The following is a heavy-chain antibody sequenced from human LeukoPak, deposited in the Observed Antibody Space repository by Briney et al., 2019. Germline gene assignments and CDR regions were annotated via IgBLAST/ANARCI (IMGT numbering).Heavy chain of an antibody. CDR2: IYYSGST. Sequence: SETLSLTCTVSGGSISSYYWSWIRQPPGKGLEWIGYIYYSGSTNYNPSLKSRVTMSVDTSKNQFSLKLSSVTAADTAVYYCARGVYYDSSGYYYEDYWGQGTLVTVSS. CDR1: GGSISSYY. D-gene: IGHD3-22*01. V-gene: IGHV4-59*08. CDR3: ARGVYYDSSGYYYEDY. J-gene: IGHJ4*02.